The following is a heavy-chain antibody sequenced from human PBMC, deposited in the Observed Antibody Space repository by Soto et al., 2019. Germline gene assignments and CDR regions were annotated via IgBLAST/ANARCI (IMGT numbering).Heavy chain of an antibody. CDR2: ISSSGSTI. V-gene: IGHV3-11*01. J-gene: IGHJ6*02. CDR3: ARDQDGDTHYYYYYGMDV. CDR1: GFTFSDYY. Sequence: VQLLESGGGLVQPGGSLRLSCAASGFTFSDYYMSWIRQAPGKGLEWVSYISSSGSTIYYADSVKGRFTISRDNAKNSLYLQMNSLRAEDTAVYYCARDQDGDTHYYYYYGMDVWGQGTTVTVSS.